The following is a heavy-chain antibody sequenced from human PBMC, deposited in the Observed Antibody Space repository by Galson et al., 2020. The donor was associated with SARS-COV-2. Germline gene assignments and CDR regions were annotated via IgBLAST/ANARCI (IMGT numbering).Heavy chain of an antibody. J-gene: IGHJ5*02. Sequence: APGKGLEWISYIKNGGDTIYYADSVKGRFTMSRDNANNLLYLQMNSLRVEDTAMYYCARESWGSLDPWGQGTLVTVST. CDR3: ARESWGSLDP. D-gene: IGHD3-16*01. CDR2: IKNGGDTI. V-gene: IGHV3-11*01.